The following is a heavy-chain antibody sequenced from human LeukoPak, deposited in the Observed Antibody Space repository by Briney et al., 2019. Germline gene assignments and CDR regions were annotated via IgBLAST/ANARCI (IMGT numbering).Heavy chain of an antibody. CDR3: ARAYYDFWSGPSVGGWFDP. V-gene: IGHV1-69*13. J-gene: IGHJ5*02. D-gene: IGHD3-3*01. CDR2: IIPIFGTA. CDR1: GYTFTSYG. Sequence: SVKVSCKASGYTFTSYGISWVRQAPGQGLEWMGGIIPIFGTANYAQKFQGRVTITADESTSTAYMELSSLRSEDTAVYYCARAYYDFWSGPSVGGWFDPWGQGTLVTVSS.